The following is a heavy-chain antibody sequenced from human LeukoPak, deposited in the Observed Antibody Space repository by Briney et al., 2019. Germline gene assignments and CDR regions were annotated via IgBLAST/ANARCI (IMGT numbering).Heavy chain of an antibody. CDR3: AKESMWFGESNPFDY. D-gene: IGHD3-10*01. V-gene: IGHV3-30*02. J-gene: IGHJ4*02. CDR2: IRYDGSNK. CDR1: GFTFNSYG. Sequence: PGGSLRLSCAASGFTFNSYGMHWVRQAPGKGLEWVAFIRYDGSNKYYADSVKGRFTISRDNSKNTLYVQMNSLRAEDTAVYYCAKESMWFGESNPFDYGGQGTLVTVSS.